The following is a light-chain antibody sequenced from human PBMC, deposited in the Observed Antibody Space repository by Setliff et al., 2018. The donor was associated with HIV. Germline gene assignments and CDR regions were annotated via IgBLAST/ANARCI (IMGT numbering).Light chain of an antibody. Sequence: QSALTQPASVSGSPGQSITISCTGTSSDVGGYDYVSWYQHHPGKAPKLMIFEVSNRPSGVSNRFSGSKSGNTASLTISGLQAEDEAAYYCSSYTSSSTVAVFGGGTKVTV. CDR1: SSDVGGYDY. J-gene: IGLJ3*02. CDR2: EVS. CDR3: SSYTSSSTVAV. V-gene: IGLV2-14*01.